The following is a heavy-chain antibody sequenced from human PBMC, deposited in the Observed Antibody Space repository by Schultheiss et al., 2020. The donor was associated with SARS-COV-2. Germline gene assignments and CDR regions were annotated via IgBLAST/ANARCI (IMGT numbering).Heavy chain of an antibody. CDR1: GFTFSSYS. V-gene: IGHV3-48*01. CDR3: AKARKSLVVYAPFDY. CDR2: ISSSSSTI. J-gene: IGHJ4*02. Sequence: GGSLRLSCAASGFTFSSYSMNWVRQAPGKGLEWVSYISSSSSTIYYADSVKGRFTISRDNAKNSLYLRMNSLRAEDTALYYCAKARKSLVVYAPFDYWGQGALVTVAS. D-gene: IGHD2-8*02.